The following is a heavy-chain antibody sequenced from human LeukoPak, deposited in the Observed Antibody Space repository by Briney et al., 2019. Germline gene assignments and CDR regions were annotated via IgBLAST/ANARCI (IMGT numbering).Heavy chain of an antibody. CDR2: ISSSGSTI. V-gene: IGHV3-11*04. J-gene: IGHJ4*02. CDR1: GFTFSDYY. Sequence: GGSLRLSCAASGFTFSDYYMSWIRQAPGKGLEWVSYISSSGSTIYYADSVKGRFAISRDNAKNSLYLQMNSLRAEDTAVYYCASSWELLSGLDYWGQGTLVTVSS. D-gene: IGHD1-26*01. CDR3: ASSWELLSGLDY.